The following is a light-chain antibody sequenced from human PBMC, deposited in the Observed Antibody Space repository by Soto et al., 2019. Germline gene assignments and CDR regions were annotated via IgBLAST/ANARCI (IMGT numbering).Light chain of an antibody. CDR3: SSYTSSSTVV. V-gene: IGLV2-14*01. Sequence: QSALTQPASASGSPGQSITISCTGTSSDVGGYNYVSWYQQHPGKAPKLMIYDVSNRPSGVSNRFSGSKSGNTASLTISGLQAEDEGDDYCSSYTSSSTVVFGGGTKLTVL. CDR1: SSDVGGYNY. J-gene: IGLJ2*01. CDR2: DVS.